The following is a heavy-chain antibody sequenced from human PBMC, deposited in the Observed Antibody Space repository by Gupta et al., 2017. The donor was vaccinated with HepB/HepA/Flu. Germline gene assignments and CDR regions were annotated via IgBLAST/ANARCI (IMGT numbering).Heavy chain of an antibody. Sequence: QVQLVQSGAEVKKPGASVKVSCKASGYSFSSYDINWVRQATGEGLEWMGWMNPYNDKTATAQKCQGRVTMTSDTSRSTAYMELSGLRSDDTAVYYCARGGDLDYWGQGTQVIVSS. V-gene: IGHV1-8*01. CDR1: GYSFSSYD. CDR3: ARGGDLDY. J-gene: IGHJ4*02. CDR2: MNPYNDKT.